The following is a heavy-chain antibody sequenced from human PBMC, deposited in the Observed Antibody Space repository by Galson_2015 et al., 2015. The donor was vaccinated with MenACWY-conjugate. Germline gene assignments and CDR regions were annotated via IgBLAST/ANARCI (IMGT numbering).Heavy chain of an antibody. CDR3: ARRGPGSDFWSGYYSFDY. CDR2: IYHSGST. V-gene: IGHV4-4*02. Sequence: LTCAVSGGSISSSNWWRWVRQPPGKGLEWIGEIYHSGSTNYNPSLKSRVSISVDKSKNQFSLKLSSVTAADTAVYYCARRGPGSDFWSGYYSFDYWGQGTLVTVSS. J-gene: IGHJ4*02. CDR1: GGSISSSNW. D-gene: IGHD3-3*01.